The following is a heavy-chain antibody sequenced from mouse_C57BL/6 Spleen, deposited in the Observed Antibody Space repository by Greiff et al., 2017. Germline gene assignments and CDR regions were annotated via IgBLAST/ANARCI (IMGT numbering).Heavy chain of an antibody. CDR2: ISSGGSYT. CDR3: ARPPYYDYVGAY. Sequence: EVQVVESGGDLVKPGGSLKLSCAASGFTFSSYGMSLVRQTPDKRLEWVATISSGGSYTYYPDSVKGRFTISRDNAKNTLYLQMSSLKSEDTAMYYCARPPYYDYVGAYWGQGTLVTVSA. V-gene: IGHV5-6*01. D-gene: IGHD2-4*01. J-gene: IGHJ3*01. CDR1: GFTFSSYG.